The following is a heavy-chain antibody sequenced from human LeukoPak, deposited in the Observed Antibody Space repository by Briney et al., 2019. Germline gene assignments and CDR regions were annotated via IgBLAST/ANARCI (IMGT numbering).Heavy chain of an antibody. J-gene: IGHJ4*02. D-gene: IGHD3-22*01. V-gene: IGHV5-51*01. CDR3: ARGSLGSSGYPYYFDY. Sequence: GESLEISCQGSGCIFTSYWIGWVRQVPGKGLEWMGIIYPGGSDTRYSPSFQGQVTISADKSISTAYLQWSSLKASDTAMYYCARGSLGSSGYPYYFDYWGQGTLVTVSS. CDR2: IYPGGSDT. CDR1: GCIFTSYW.